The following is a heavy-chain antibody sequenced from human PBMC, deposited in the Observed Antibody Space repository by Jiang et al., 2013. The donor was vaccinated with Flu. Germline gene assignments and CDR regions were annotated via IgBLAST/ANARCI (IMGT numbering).Heavy chain of an antibody. V-gene: IGHV1-2*02. D-gene: IGHD6-13*01. CDR1: GYTFTDYY. CDR3: ARDKGQRFGIIAAGPARVGCGMDV. Sequence: VQLVESGAEVKKPGASVKVSCKASGYTFTDYYINWVRQAPGQGLEWMGWINPNSGGTNYAQTFQGRVTMTRDTSFLIAYMELSRLRSDDTAVYYCARDKGQRFGIIAAGPARVGCGMDVWGQGTTGHRL. CDR2: INPNSGGT. J-gene: IGHJ6*02.